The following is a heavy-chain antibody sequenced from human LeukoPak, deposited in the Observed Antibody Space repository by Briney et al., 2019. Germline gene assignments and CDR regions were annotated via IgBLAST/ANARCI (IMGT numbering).Heavy chain of an antibody. V-gene: IGHV4-39*01. D-gene: IGHD6-6*01. CDR3: ARLVEYGSSSFDS. J-gene: IGHJ4*02. CDR2: IYYSGAT. CDR1: GDSIISTNYY. Sequence: SETLSLTCTVSGDSIISTNYYWGWLRQPPGKGLEWIGHIYYSGATYYNASLKSRVTISADTSKNQFSLKLNLVTAADTAVYYCARLVEYGSSSFDSWGQGTLVTVSS.